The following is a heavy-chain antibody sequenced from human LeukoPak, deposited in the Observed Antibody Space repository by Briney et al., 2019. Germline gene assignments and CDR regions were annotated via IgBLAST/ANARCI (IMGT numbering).Heavy chain of an antibody. V-gene: IGHV1-18*01. CDR2: ISAYNGNT. CDR3: ARGKLRLGELSLSDY. CDR1: VYTLTSYG. Sequence: ASVKVSCKASVYTLTSYGISWVRQAPGQGLEWMGWISAYNGNTNYPQKLQGRVTMTTDTTTSTAYTELRSLRSDDTAVYYFARGKLRLGELSLSDYWRRGTLVTVSS. D-gene: IGHD3-16*02. J-gene: IGHJ4*02.